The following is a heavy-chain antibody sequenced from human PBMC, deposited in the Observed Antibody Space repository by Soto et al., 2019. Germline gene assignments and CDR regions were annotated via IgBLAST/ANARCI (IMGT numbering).Heavy chain of an antibody. Sequence: SVKVSWKASGGTFSSYTISWVRQAPGQGLEWMGRIIPILGIANYAQKFQGRVTITADKSTSTAYMELSSLRSEDTAVYYCSSPLVGGEYCSGGSCHRVSISDIWG. D-gene: IGHD2-15*01. CDR3: SSPLVGGEYCSGGSCHRVSISDI. V-gene: IGHV1-69*02. J-gene: IGHJ3*02. CDR1: GGTFSSYT. CDR2: IIPILGIA.